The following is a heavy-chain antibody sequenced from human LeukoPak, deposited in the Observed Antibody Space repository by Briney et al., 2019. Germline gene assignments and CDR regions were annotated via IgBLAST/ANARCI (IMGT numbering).Heavy chain of an antibody. V-gene: IGHV3-21*01. D-gene: IGHD3-22*01. CDR3: ARDYDRSGYSDS. J-gene: IGHJ4*02. CDR1: GFTFSSYA. Sequence: GGPLRLSCAASGFTFSSYAINWVRQAPGEGLEWVSCISSSGSYIYYAASVRGRFTISRDNAKNSLYLQMNSLRAEDTAVYYCARDYDRSGYSDSWGQGTLVTVSS. CDR2: ISSSGSYI.